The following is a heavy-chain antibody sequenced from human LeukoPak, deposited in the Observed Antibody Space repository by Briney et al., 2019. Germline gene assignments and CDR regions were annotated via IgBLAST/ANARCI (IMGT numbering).Heavy chain of an antibody. V-gene: IGHV3-7*01. J-gene: IGHJ4*02. CDR3: ARGVPYASWSGPHYSDY. Sequence: PGGSLRLSCAASGFTFSSYWMSWVRQAPGKGLEWVANIKQDGSQKYYVDPVKGRFSISRDNAKNSLYLQMNSLRAEDTAVYYCARGVPYASWSGPHYSDYWGQGTLVTVSS. D-gene: IGHD3-3*01. CDR2: IKQDGSQK. CDR1: GFTFSSYW.